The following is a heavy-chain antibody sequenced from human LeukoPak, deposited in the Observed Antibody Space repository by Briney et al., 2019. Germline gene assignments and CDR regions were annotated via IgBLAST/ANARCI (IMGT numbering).Heavy chain of an antibody. CDR3: ARSMQLAPYYYYYYGMDV. CDR2: IIPIFGTA. Sequence: SVKVSCKASGGTFSSYAISWVRQAPGQGLEWMGGIIPIFGTANYAQKFQGRVTITADESTSTAYMELSSLRSEDTAVYYCARSMQLAPYYYYYYGMDVWGQGTTVTVSS. V-gene: IGHV1-69*13. D-gene: IGHD6-6*01. CDR1: GGTFSSYA. J-gene: IGHJ6*02.